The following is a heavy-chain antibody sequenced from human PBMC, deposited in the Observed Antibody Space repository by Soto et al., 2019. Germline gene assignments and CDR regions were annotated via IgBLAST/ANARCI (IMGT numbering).Heavy chain of an antibody. CDR3: ARAVLDHWFDP. Sequence: SETLSLTCTVSGGSITSSSYYWGWIRQPPGKGLEWIGSIYYSGSTYYNPSLKSRVTISVDTSKNQFSLKLSSVTAADTAVYYCARAVLDHWFDPWGQGTLVTVSS. J-gene: IGHJ5*02. CDR1: GGSITSSSYY. CDR2: IYYSGST. V-gene: IGHV4-39*01.